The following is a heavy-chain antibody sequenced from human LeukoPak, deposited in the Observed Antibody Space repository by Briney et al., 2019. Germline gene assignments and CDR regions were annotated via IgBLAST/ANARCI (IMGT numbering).Heavy chain of an antibody. CDR3: ARVHYFYGGNSEVYFDY. CDR1: GFTFGTYE. Sequence: GGALRLSCAASGFTFGTYEMNWVRQAPGKGLEWVSYISISGSTIYYADSVKGRFTISRDNAKNSLYLQMNSLRAEDTAVYYCARVHYFYGGNSEVYFDYWGQGTLVTVSS. V-gene: IGHV3-48*03. CDR2: ISISGSTI. D-gene: IGHD4-23*01. J-gene: IGHJ4*02.